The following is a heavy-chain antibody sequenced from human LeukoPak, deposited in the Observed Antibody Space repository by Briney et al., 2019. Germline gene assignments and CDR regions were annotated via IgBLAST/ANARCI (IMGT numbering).Heavy chain of an antibody. CDR2: IIPILGIA. D-gene: IGHD1-7*01. J-gene: IGHJ4*02. V-gene: IGHV1-69*04. CDR1: GYTFTSYG. CDR3: ARGMGDVTGTTRDY. Sequence: ASVKVSCKASGYTFTSYGISWVRQAPGQGLEWMGRIIPILGIANYAQKFQGRVTITADKSTSTAYMELSSLRSEDTAVYYCARGMGDVTGTTRDYWGQGTLVTVSS.